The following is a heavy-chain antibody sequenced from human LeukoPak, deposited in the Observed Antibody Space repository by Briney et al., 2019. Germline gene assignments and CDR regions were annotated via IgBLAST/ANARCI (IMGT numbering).Heavy chain of an antibody. CDR3: ARSYSSSSFFDY. V-gene: IGHV5-51*01. CDR2: IYPGDSHT. CDR1: GYRFTSYY. Sequence: GESLKISCESSGYRFTSYYIGWVRQMSGKGLELMGIIYPGDSHTRYSPSFQGQVTISADKSISTAYLQWSSLKASDTAMYYCARSYSSSSFFDYWGQGTLVTVSS. J-gene: IGHJ4*02. D-gene: IGHD6-6*01.